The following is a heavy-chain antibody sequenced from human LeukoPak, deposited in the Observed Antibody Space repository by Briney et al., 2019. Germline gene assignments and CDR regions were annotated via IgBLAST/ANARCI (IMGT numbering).Heavy chain of an antibody. J-gene: IGHJ4*02. CDR2: INHSGST. Sequence: SETLSLTCAVYGGSFSGYYWNWIRQPPGKGLEWIGEINHSGSTNYNPSLKSRVTISVDTSKNQFSLKLSSVTAADTAVYYCARRWFGESSRFHNFDYWGQGTLVTVSS. CDR3: ARRWFGESSRFHNFDY. V-gene: IGHV4-34*01. CDR1: GGSFSGYY. D-gene: IGHD3-10*01.